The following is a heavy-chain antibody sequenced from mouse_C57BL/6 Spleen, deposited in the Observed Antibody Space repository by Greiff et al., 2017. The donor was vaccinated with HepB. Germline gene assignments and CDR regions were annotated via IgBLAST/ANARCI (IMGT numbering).Heavy chain of an antibody. CDR3: ARSRYGYDNFDY. CDR1: GYTFTSYG. V-gene: IGHV1-81*01. CDR2: IYPRSGNT. Sequence: VMLVESGAELARPGASVKLSCKASGYTFTSYGISWVKQRTGQGLEWIGEIYPRSGNTYYNEKFKGKATLTADKSSSTAYMELRSLTSEDSAVYFCARSRYGYDNFDYWGQGTTLTVSS. J-gene: IGHJ2*01. D-gene: IGHD2-2*01.